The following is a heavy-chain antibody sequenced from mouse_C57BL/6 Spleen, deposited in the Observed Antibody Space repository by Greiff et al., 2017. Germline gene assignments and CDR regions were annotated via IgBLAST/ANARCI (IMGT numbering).Heavy chain of an antibody. Sequence: QVQLQQPGAELVRPGSSVKLSCKASGYTFTSYWMHWVKQRPIQGLEWIGNIDPSDSETHYTQKFKDKATLTVDKSSSTAYMQLSSLTSEYSAVYYGARGGDGSRNYYAMDYWGQGTSVTVSS. V-gene: IGHV1-52*01. D-gene: IGHD1-1*01. CDR2: IDPSDSET. J-gene: IGHJ4*01. CDR1: GYTFTSYW. CDR3: ARGGDGSRNYYAMDY.